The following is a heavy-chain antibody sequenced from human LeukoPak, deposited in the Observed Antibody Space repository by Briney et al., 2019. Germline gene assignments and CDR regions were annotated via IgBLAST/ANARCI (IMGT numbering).Heavy chain of an antibody. J-gene: IGHJ4*02. CDR1: GGSISSYY. CDR2: IYYSGST. Sequence: SETLSLTCTVSGGSISSYYWSWIRQPPGKGLEWIGYIYYSGSTNYNPSLKSRVTISVDTSKNQFSLKLSSVTAADTAVYYCASCSVVPAAMFSYWGQGTLVTVSS. D-gene: IGHD2-2*01. CDR3: ASCSVVPAAMFSY. V-gene: IGHV4-59*01.